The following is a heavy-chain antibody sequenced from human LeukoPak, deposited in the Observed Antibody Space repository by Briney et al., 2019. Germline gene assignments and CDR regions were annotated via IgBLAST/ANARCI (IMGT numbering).Heavy chain of an antibody. CDR2: IYTSGST. CDR1: GFTFSSYE. CDR3: ARESARSSGWYSHRGPFDY. J-gene: IGHJ4*02. V-gene: IGHV4-4*07. D-gene: IGHD6-19*01. Sequence: GSLRLSCAASGFTFSSYEMNWVRQAPGKGLEWIGRIYTSGSTNYNPSLKSRVTMSVDTSKNQFSLKLSSVTAADTAVYYCARESARSSGWYSHRGPFDYWGQGTLATVSS.